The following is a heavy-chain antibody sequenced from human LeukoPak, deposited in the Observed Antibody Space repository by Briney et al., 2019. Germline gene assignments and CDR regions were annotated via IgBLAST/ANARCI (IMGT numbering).Heavy chain of an antibody. V-gene: IGHV4-39*01. CDR3: QGIVVVPAATLLGYFDL. J-gene: IGHJ2*01. CDR2: IYYSGST. D-gene: IGHD2-2*01. CDR1: GGSISSSSYY. Sequence: SETLSLTCTVSGGSISSSSYYWGWIRQPPGKGLEWIGSIYYSGSTHNNPSLQSRVTISVDTSKNQFSLRLSSVTAADTAVYYCQGIVVVPAATLLGYFDLWGRGTLVTVSS.